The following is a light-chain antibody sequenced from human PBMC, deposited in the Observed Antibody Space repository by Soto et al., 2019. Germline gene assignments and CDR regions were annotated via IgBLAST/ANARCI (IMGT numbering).Light chain of an antibody. CDR2: AAS. V-gene: IGKV3-11*01. Sequence: EIVLTKSPATLSLSPGERATLSCRASKIVSSYLAWYQQKPGQAPRLLIYAASNRATGIPARFSGSGSGTDFTLTISSLEPEDFAVYYCQQRSNWQYTFGQGTKLEIK. CDR1: KIVSSY. CDR3: QQRSNWQYT. J-gene: IGKJ2*01.